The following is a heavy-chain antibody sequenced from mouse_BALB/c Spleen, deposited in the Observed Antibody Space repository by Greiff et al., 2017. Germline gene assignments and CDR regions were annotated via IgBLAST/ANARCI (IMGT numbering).Heavy chain of an antibody. CDR1: GDSITSGY. V-gene: IGHV3-8*02. D-gene: IGHD2-4*01. CDR3: ARYGITTSIFDY. J-gene: IGHJ2*01. Sequence: EVQLQQSGPSLVKPSQTLSLTCSVTGDSITSGYWNWIRKFPGNKLEYMGYISYSGSTYYNPSLKSRISITRDTSKNQYYLQLNSVTTEDTATYYCARYGITTSIFDYWGQGTTLTVSS. CDR2: ISYSGST.